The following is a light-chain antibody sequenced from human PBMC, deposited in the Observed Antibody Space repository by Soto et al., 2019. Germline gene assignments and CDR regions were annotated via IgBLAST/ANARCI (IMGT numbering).Light chain of an antibody. V-gene: IGLV1-44*01. J-gene: IGLJ1*01. CDR2: SNN. CDR1: RSNIGSNT. Sequence: QSVLTQPPSASGTPGQTVTSSCSGSRSNIGSNTVNWYQQHPGTAPKLLIYSNNQRPSGVPDRFSGSKSGTSASLAISGLQSEDEADYYCAAWDDSLNVYVFGTGTKVT. CDR3: AAWDDSLNVYV.